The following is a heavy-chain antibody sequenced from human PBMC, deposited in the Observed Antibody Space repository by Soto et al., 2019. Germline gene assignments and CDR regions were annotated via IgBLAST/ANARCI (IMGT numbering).Heavy chain of an antibody. J-gene: IGHJ6*02. CDR3: ARDGMSRQQLVRNDGMDV. V-gene: IGHV4-59*01. D-gene: IGHD6-13*01. CDR2: IYYSGST. CDR1: GGSISSYY. Sequence: TSETLSLTCTVSGGSISSYYWSWIRQPPGKGLEWIGYIYYSGSTNYNPSLKSRVTISVDTSKNQFSLKLSSVTAADTAVYYCARDGMSRQQLVRNDGMDVWGQGTTVTVSS.